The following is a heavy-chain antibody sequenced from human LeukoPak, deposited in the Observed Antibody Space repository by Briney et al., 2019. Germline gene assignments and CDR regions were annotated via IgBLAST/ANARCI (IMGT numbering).Heavy chain of an antibody. J-gene: IGHJ4*02. Sequence: SQTLSLTCAISGDSVSSNTAGWSWIRQSPSRGLEWLGRTYYRSKWYNDYAVSVKSRITINPDTSKNQFSLQLNSVTPEDTAVYYCARGLFGYSSGWYDYWGQGTLVTVSS. CDR2: TYYRSKWYN. V-gene: IGHV6-1*01. CDR1: GDSVSSNTAG. D-gene: IGHD6-19*01. CDR3: ARGLFGYSSGWYDY.